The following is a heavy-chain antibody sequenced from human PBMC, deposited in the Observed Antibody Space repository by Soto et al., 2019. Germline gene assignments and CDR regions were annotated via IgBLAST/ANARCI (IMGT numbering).Heavy chain of an antibody. CDR3: ARLNPRRYFDY. CDR2: IYYSGST. CDR1: GGSVSSGSNY. Sequence: QVQLQESGPGLMKPSETLSLTCTVSGGSVSSGSNYWSWIRQPPGKGLEWIGYIYYSGSTNYNPSLKSRVTISVDTSKNQFSLKLSSVTAADTAVYYCARLNPRRYFDYWGQGTLVTVSS. V-gene: IGHV4-61*01. J-gene: IGHJ4*02.